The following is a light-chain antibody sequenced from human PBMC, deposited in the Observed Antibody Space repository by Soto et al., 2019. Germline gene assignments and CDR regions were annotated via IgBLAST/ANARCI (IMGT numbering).Light chain of an antibody. V-gene: IGKV3-11*01. CDR3: QQRRNWPLT. J-gene: IGKJ5*01. CDR1: QTVNSR. Sequence: EIVLTQSPATLSSSPGERATLSCRASQTVNSRLAWYQHKPGQAPRLLIYHTSNRATGIPARFSGSGSGTDFTLTISSLEPEDFAVYYCQQRRNWPLTFGQGTRLEIK. CDR2: HTS.